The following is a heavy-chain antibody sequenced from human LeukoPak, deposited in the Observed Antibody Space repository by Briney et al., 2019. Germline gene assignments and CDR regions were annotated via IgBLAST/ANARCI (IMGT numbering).Heavy chain of an antibody. J-gene: IGHJ4*02. CDR1: GGSISSYY. CDR2: IYYSGST. Sequence: SETLSLTCTVSGGSISSYYWSWIRQPPGKGLEWIGYIYYSGSTNYNPSLKSRVTISVDTSKNQFSLKPSSVTAADTAVYYCAGAGTYYYDSSGYYPPDYWGQGTLVTVSS. V-gene: IGHV4-59*01. CDR3: AGAGTYYYDSSGYYPPDY. D-gene: IGHD3-22*01.